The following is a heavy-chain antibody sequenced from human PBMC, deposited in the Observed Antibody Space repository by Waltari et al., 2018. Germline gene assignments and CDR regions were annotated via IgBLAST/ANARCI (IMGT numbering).Heavy chain of an antibody. CDR1: GGSISSSSYY. CDR3: ARGDYYDSSGLY. Sequence: QLQLQESGPGLVKPSETLSLTCTVSGGSISSSSYYWGWIRQPPGKGLAWIGSIYYSGGTYYTPALKSRVTISVDTSKNQFSLKLSSVTAADTAVYYCARGDYYDSSGLYWGQGTLVTVAS. J-gene: IGHJ4*02. D-gene: IGHD3-22*01. CDR2: IYYSGGT. V-gene: IGHV4-39*07.